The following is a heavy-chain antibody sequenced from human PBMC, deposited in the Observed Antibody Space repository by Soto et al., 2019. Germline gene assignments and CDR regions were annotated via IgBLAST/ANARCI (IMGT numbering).Heavy chain of an antibody. J-gene: IGHJ6*02. V-gene: IGHV1-46*01. Sequence: ASVKVSCKASGYTFTSYYMHWVRQAPGQGLEWMGIINPSGGSTSYAQKFQGRVTMTRDTSTSTVYMELSSLRSEDTAVYYCASSDWSGGYYYYGMDAWGQGTTVTVSS. CDR1: GYTFTSYY. CDR2: INPSGGST. D-gene: IGHD3-9*01. CDR3: ASSDWSGGYYYYGMDA.